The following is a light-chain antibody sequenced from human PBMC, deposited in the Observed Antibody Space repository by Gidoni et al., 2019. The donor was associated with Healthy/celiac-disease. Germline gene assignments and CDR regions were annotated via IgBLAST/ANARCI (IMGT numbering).Light chain of an antibody. J-gene: IGLJ1*01. CDR3: AAWDDSLSGYV. Sequence: QSVLTQPPSASGTPGQRVTISCSGSSSNFGSNYVYWYQQLPGTAPKLLIYRNNQRPSGVPARFSGSKSGTSASLAISGLRSEDEADYYCAAWDDSLSGYVFGTGTKVTVL. V-gene: IGLV1-47*01. CDR1: SSNFGSNY. CDR2: RNN.